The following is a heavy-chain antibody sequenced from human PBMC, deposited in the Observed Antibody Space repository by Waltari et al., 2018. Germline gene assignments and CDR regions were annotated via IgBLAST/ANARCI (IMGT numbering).Heavy chain of an antibody. J-gene: IGHJ3*01. CDR2: IKQDGSQK. V-gene: IGHV3-7*01. D-gene: IGHD2-15*01. CDR3: ARGLREESSVGFDL. Sequence: EVQLVESGGGLVQPGGSLRLSCAASGFTFSSYVMSWVRQAPGKGLEWVANIKQDGSQKNDVDSVKGRFTISRDNAKNSLSLQMNSLRAEDTALYYCARGLREESSVGFDLWGQGTMVTVSS. CDR1: GFTFSSYV.